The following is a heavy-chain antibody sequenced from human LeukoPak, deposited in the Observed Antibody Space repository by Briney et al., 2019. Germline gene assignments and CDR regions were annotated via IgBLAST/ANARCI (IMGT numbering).Heavy chain of an antibody. CDR1: GYTFTGYF. CDR2: INPNNGAT. V-gene: IGHV1-2*02. CDR3: ARAGSYRYADY. D-gene: IGHD3-16*02. Sequence: ASVKVSCKASGYTFTGYFMHWVRQAPGQGLEWMGWINPNNGATNFTQKFQGRVTMTRDTSTSTAYMELSSLTSDDTAVYYCARAGSYRYADYWGQGTVVTVSS. J-gene: IGHJ4*02.